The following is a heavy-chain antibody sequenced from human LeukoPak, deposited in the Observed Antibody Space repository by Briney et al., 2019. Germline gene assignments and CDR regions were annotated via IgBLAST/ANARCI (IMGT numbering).Heavy chain of an antibody. CDR2: VYYSESP. CDR3: ARGTGTHHFYYYYGMDV. D-gene: IGHD1-1*01. V-gene: IGHV4-59*12. J-gene: IGHJ6*02. CDR1: GGSISSYY. Sequence: SETLSLTCTVSGGSISSYYWSWIRQPPGKGLEWIGYVYYSESPYYNPSLKSRVTISVDRSKNQFSLKLSSVTAADTAVYYCARGTGTHHFYYYYGMDVWGQGTTVTVSS.